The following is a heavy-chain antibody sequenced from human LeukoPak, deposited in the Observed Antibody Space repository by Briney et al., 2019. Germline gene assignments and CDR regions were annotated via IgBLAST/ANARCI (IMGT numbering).Heavy chain of an antibody. Sequence: PGGSLRLSCAASGFTVSSNYMSWVRQAPGKGLEWVSVIYSGGSTYYADSVKGRFTISRDKPKNTLYLQMNSLRAEDTAVYYCAKGAYDYIEIAYFDYWGQGSLVTVSS. V-gene: IGHV3-53*01. CDR3: AKGAYDYIEIAYFDY. D-gene: IGHD5-12*01. CDR1: GFTVSSNY. CDR2: IYSGGST. J-gene: IGHJ4*02.